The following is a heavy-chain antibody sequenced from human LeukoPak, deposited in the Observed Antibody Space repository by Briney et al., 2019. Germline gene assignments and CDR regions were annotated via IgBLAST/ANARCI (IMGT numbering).Heavy chain of an antibody. CDR3: AKDFGVYYDRYNFDY. D-gene: IGHD3-22*01. CDR2: IYSGGST. Sequence: GGSLRLSCAASGFTVTNNYMSWVRQAPGKGLEWVSVIYSGGSTHYADSVKGRFTISRDNSKNTLYLQMNSLRAEDTAVYYCAKDFGVYYDRYNFDYWGQGTLVTVSS. CDR1: GFTVTNNY. J-gene: IGHJ4*02. V-gene: IGHV3-66*01.